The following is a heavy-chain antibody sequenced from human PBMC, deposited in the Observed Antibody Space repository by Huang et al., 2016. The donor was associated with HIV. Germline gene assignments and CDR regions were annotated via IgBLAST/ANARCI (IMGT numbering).Heavy chain of an antibody. V-gene: IGHV4-39*01. Sequence: QLQLQESGPGLVKPSETLSLTCTVSGGSISSSSYYWGWIRRPPGKGLEWIGTSYYSGSTYYNPPLKCRVTLAVDTSKNQFSLKLGAVTAADTAGYYCARHERWAMVRGVPQWGFDYWGQGTLVTVSS. D-gene: IGHD3-10*01. CDR1: GGSISSSSYY. CDR2: SYYSGST. CDR3: ARHERWAMVRGVPQWGFDY. J-gene: IGHJ4*02.